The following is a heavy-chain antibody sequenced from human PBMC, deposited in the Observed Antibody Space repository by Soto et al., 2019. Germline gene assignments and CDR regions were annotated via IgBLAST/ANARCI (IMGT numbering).Heavy chain of an antibody. Sequence: EVQLVESGGGLVQPGGSLRLSCAASGFTFSSYWMTWFRQAPGKGPEWVADMNQDGGEKYYVDSVKGRFTISRDNAKTSLYLQMNSLRVEDTAVYYCTRVDCSPSNCYNLSYGRDVWGQGTTVTVSS. CDR2: MNQDGGEK. D-gene: IGHD2-2*02. CDR3: TRVDCSPSNCYNLSYGRDV. CDR1: GFTFSSYW. J-gene: IGHJ6*02. V-gene: IGHV3-7*04.